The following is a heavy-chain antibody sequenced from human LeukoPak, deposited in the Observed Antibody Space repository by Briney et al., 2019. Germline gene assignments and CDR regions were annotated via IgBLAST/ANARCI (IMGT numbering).Heavy chain of an antibody. CDR2: IYSGGST. CDR1: GFTVSSNY. CDR3: ARARPYYDILTGPYYFDY. Sequence: GRSLRLSCAASGFTVSSNYMSWVRQAPGKGLEWVSVIYSGGSTYYADSVKGRFTISRDNSKNTLYLQMNSLRAEDTAVYYCARARPYYDILTGPYYFDYWGQGTLVTVSS. J-gene: IGHJ4*02. V-gene: IGHV3-66*01. D-gene: IGHD3-9*01.